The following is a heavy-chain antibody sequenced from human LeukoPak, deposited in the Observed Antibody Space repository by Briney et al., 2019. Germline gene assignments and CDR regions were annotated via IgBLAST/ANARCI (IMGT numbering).Heavy chain of an antibody. V-gene: IGHV1-24*01. CDR1: GYTLTELS. J-gene: IGHJ4*02. CDR2: FDPEDGET. D-gene: IGHD3-10*01. CDR3: ARGAITMVRGLNY. Sequence: ASVKVSCKVSGYTLTELSMHWVRQAPGKGLEWMGGFDPEDGETIYAQKFQGRVTMTRNTSISTAYMELSSLRSEDTAVYYCARGAITMVRGLNYWGQGTLVTVSS.